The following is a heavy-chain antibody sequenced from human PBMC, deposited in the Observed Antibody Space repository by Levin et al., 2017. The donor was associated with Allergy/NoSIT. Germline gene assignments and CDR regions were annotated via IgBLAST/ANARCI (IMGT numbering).Heavy chain of an antibody. CDR3: AKDPLPTVTTAFDY. J-gene: IGHJ4*02. CDR1: GFTFDDYA. CDR2: ISWNSGSI. D-gene: IGHD4-17*01. V-gene: IGHV3-9*01. Sequence: SGGSLRLSCAASGFTFDDYAMHWVRQAPGKGLEWVSGISWNSGSIGYADSVKGRFTISRDNAKNSLYLQMNSLRAEDTALYYCAKDPLPTVTTAFDYWGQGTLVTVSS.